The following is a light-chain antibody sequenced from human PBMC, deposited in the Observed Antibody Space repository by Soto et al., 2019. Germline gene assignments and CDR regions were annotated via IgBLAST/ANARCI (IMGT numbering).Light chain of an antibody. CDR2: GAS. J-gene: IGKJ4*01. CDR3: QQYGSSPLT. CDR1: QSISSSS. V-gene: IGKV3-20*01. Sequence: EIVLTQSPGTLSLSPGERGTLPCRAGQSISSSSLGWYQQKPGQAPRLPIYGASIRASGIPDRFSGSGSGTDFTLTISRLEPEDFAVYYCQQYGSSPLTFGGGTKVEI.